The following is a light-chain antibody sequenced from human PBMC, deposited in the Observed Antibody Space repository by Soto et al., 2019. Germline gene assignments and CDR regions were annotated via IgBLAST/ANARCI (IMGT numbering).Light chain of an antibody. Sequence: QSVLTQPASVSGSPGQSIAISCTGTSSDVGGHNYVSWFQQNPGKAPKLIIYDVTTRPSGVSDRFSGSKSGNTASLTISGLQAEDEADYYCASYTSSGTYVFGTGTKLTVL. CDR1: SSDVGGHNY. V-gene: IGLV2-14*01. CDR3: ASYTSSGTYV. J-gene: IGLJ1*01. CDR2: DVT.